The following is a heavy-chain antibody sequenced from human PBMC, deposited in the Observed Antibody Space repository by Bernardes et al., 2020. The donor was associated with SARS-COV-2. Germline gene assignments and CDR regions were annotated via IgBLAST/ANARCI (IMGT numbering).Heavy chain of an antibody. J-gene: IGHJ5*02. V-gene: IGHV4-31*03. CDR3: AREEKTTSTAWFDP. Sequence: TLSLTCTVSGDSISRGDHAWTWIRHQPGKTLEWIGYIYSSGGPFYNPSLRSRVIMSVDTSKNQFSLEMKSVTDADTATYYCAREEKTTSTAWFDPWGQGTLVSVSS. D-gene: IGHD4-4*01. CDR2: IYSSGGP. CDR1: GDSISRGDHA.